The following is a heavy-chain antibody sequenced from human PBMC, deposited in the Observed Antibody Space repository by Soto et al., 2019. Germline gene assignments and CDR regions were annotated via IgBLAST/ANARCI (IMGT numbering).Heavy chain of an antibody. Sequence: SLRLSCAASGFTFSSYGMHWVRQAPGKGLEWVAVIWYDGSNKYYADSVKGRFTISRDNSKNTLYLQMNSLRAEDTAVYYCARDRLVYYGSGSYYYYYYGMDVWGQGTTVTVSS. CDR1: GFTFSSYG. J-gene: IGHJ6*02. CDR2: IWYDGSNK. V-gene: IGHV3-33*01. CDR3: ARDRLVYYGSGSYYYYYYGMDV. D-gene: IGHD3-10*01.